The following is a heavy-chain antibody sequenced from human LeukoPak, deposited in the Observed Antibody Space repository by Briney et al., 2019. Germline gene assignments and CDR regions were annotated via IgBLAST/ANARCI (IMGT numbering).Heavy chain of an antibody. V-gene: IGHV4-61*01. CDR2: IYYSGST. D-gene: IGHD6-6*01. J-gene: IGHJ4*02. Sequence: PSETLSLTCTVSGGSISSSSYYWSWIRQPPGKGLEWIGYIYYSGSTNYNPSLKSRVTISVDTSKNQFSLKLSSVTAADTAVYYCARSHPKPQLVQEFDYWGQGTLVTVSS. CDR1: GGSISSSSYY. CDR3: ARSHPKPQLVQEFDY.